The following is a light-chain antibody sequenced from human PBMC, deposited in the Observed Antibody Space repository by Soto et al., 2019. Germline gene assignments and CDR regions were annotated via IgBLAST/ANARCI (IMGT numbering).Light chain of an antibody. Sequence: DVVMTQTPLSLSVAPGQPASISGKSSQSLLHITGETFLFWYLQTQGQPPQLLIYEVSTRASGVPDRFSGSGSGTDFTLKISRVETDDVGIYYCMQSTQLPPTFGQGTRLDIK. J-gene: IGKJ5*01. V-gene: IGKV2D-29*01. CDR2: EVS. CDR1: QSLLHITGETF. CDR3: MQSTQLPPT.